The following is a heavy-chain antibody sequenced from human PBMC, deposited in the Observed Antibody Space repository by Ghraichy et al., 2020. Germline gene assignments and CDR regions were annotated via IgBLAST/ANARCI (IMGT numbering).Heavy chain of an antibody. CDR1: GFTFSTFW. CDR3: VREEDYNFEL. Sequence: GDSLNISCAASGFTFSTFWMSWVRQAPGKGLEWVATVNQKGNEKYYVDSLKGRFTISRDNAENSLYLQMNNLRAEDTAVYYCVREEDYNFELWGQGTLVTVSS. CDR2: VNQKGNEK. V-gene: IGHV3-7*01. D-gene: IGHD1-1*01. J-gene: IGHJ4*02.